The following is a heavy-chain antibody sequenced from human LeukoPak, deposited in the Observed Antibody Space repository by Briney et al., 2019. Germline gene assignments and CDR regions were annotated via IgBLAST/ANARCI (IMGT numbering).Heavy chain of an antibody. CDR3: ARRISSSWYYFDY. D-gene: IGHD6-13*01. CDR1: GGSISSSSYH. J-gene: IGHJ4*02. V-gene: IGHV4-39*01. CDR2: IYYSGST. Sequence: SETLSLTCTVSGGSISSSSYHWGWIRQPPGKGLEWIGSIYYSGSTYYNPSLKSRVTISVDTSKNQFSLKLSSVTAADTAVYYCARRISSSWYYFDYWGQGTLVTVSS.